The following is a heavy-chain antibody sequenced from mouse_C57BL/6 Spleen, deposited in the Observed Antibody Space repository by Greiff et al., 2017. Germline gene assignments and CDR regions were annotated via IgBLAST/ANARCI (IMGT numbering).Heavy chain of an antibody. D-gene: IGHD3-2*02. CDR2: IFPGDGDT. J-gene: IGHJ2*01. CDR1: GYAFSSYW. V-gene: IGHV1-80*01. Sequence: QVQLQQSGAELVKPGASVKISCKASGYAFSSYWMNWVKQRPGKGLEWIGQIFPGDGDTNYNGKFKGKATLTADKSSSTAYMQLSSLTSEDSAVYFCARRAAQAYFDYWGQGTTLTVSS. CDR3: ARRAAQAYFDY.